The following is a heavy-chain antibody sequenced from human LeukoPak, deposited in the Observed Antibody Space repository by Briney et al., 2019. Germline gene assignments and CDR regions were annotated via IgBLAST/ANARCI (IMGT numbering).Heavy chain of an antibody. CDR3: AREEDCGTAGCSNDH. V-gene: IGHV1-2*02. J-gene: IGHJ4*02. CDR1: GYTFTAYE. CDR2: INPKNGGT. D-gene: IGHD1-1*01. Sequence: GASVKVSCKASGYTFTAYEMHRVRQAPGQGLEYVGWINPKNGGTNSAQNFQGRVTMTWDTSVSTVYMELSRLRSDDTAVYYCAREEDCGTAGCSNDHWGQGTLVTVSS.